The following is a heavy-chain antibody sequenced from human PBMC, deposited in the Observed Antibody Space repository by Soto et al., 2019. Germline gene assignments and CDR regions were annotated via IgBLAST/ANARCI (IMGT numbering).Heavy chain of an antibody. Sequence: GGSLRLSCVASGFTLSHYDMNWVRQAPGKGLEWVAVVSYDGSNKYYGDSVRGRFTISRDNSKNTLYLQMNSLRAEDTAVYYCAKGELINPQLFEFWGQGALVTVS. CDR1: GFTLSHYD. D-gene: IGHD1-26*01. V-gene: IGHV3-30*18. J-gene: IGHJ4*02. CDR2: VSYDGSNK. CDR3: AKGELINPQLFEF.